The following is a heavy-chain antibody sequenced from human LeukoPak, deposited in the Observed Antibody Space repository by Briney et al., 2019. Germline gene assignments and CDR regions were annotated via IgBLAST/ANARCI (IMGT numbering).Heavy chain of an antibody. CDR2: ISSSGSTI. CDR3: ASPTYYYDSSGLNY. V-gene: IGHV3-11*01. D-gene: IGHD3-22*01. CDR1: GFTFSDYY. J-gene: IGHJ4*02. Sequence: SGGSLRLSCAASGFTFSDYYMSWIRQAPGKGLEWVSYISSSGSTIYYADSVKGRFTISRDNAKNSLYLQMNSLRAEDTAVYYCASPTYYYDSSGLNYWGQGTLVTVSS.